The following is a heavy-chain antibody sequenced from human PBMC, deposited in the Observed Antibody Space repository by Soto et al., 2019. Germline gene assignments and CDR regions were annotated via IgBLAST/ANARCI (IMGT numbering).Heavy chain of an antibody. V-gene: IGHV1-69*12. J-gene: IGHJ4*02. CDR3: ARGPDYEAYFDF. D-gene: IGHD4-17*01. CDR2: IILPFGTA. CDR1: GGTFSNYA. Sequence: QVQLVQSGAEVKKPGSSVKVSCRASGGTFSNYAVSWVRQAPGQGLEWMGGIILPFGTANYAQKFQGRVTITADESRVTTYMEFSSLRFEDTAVYYCARGPDYEAYFDFWGQGTRVTVSS.